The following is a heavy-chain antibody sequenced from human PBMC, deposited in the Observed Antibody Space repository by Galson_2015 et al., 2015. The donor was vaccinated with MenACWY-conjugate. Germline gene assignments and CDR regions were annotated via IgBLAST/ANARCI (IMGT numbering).Heavy chain of an antibody. CDR3: ARDCVRSSTSCYEVAP. V-gene: IGHV4-38-2*02. CDR2: IYHSGST. J-gene: IGHJ5*02. D-gene: IGHD2-2*01. Sequence: ETLSLTCTVSGGSISSGYYWGWIRPPPGKGLEWIGSIYHSGSTYYNPSLKSRVTISVDTSKNQFSLKLSSVTAADTAVYYCARDCVRSSTSCYEVAPWGQGTLVTVSS. CDR1: GGSISSGYY.